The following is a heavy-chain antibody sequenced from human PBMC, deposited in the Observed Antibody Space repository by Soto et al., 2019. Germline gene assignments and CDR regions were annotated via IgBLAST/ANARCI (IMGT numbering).Heavy chain of an antibody. J-gene: IGHJ3*01. CDR1: GFTFRDYY. CDR3: TRRDSGAFDV. CDR2: ISHSGKTI. V-gene: IGHV3-11*01. Sequence: PVGSLRLSCANSGFTFRDYYFSWIRQAPGKGLEWISYISHSGKTIYYADSVKGRFTISRDDAKNTLYLQMNSLRAEDTAMYYCTRRDSGAFDVWGHGTMVTVSS.